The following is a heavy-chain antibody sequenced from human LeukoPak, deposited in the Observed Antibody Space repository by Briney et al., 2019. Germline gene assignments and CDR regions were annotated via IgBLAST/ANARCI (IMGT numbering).Heavy chain of an antibody. V-gene: IGHV4-34*01. CDR3: ARAGYCSSTSCRNWFDP. Sequence: SETLSLTCAVYGGSFSGYYWSWIRQPPGKGLEWIGEINHSGSTDYNPSLKSRATISVDTSKNQFSLKLSSVTAADTAVYYCARAGYCSSTSCRNWFDPWGQGTLVTVSS. D-gene: IGHD2-2*01. CDR1: GGSFSGYY. CDR2: INHSGST. J-gene: IGHJ5*02.